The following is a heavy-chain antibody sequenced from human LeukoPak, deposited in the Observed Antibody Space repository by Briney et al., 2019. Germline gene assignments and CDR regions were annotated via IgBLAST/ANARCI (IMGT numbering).Heavy chain of an antibody. CDR2: IIPILGIA. D-gene: IGHD3-22*01. V-gene: IGHV1-69*04. J-gene: IGHJ5*01. CDR1: GGTFSSYA. Sequence: ASVKVSCKASGGTFSSYAISWVRQAPGQGLEWMGRIIPILGIANYAQKFQGRVTITADKSTSTAYMELSSLRSEDTAVYYCARDLWNFYDDSGYNRDFDSWGQGTLVTVSS. CDR3: ARDLWNFYDDSGYNRDFDS.